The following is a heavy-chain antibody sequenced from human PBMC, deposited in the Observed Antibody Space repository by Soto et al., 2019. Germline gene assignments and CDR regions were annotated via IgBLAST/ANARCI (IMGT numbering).Heavy chain of an antibody. V-gene: IGHV3-33*01. J-gene: IGHJ4*02. CDR1: GFVFRTFR. CDR3: VRDRPNTESLTGYFDT. CDR2: IRFDGSTA. D-gene: IGHD3-9*01. Sequence: GGSLRLSCEASGFVFRTFRMHWVRRAPGKGLEWLATIRFDGSTARYAESVGGRFKISRDNSMNTLYLQLDRLRVEDTAVYYCVRDRPNTESLTGYFDTWGQGTPVTVSS.